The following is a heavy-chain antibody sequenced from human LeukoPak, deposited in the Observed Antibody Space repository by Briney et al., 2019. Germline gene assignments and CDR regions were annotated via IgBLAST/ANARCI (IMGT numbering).Heavy chain of an antibody. Sequence: GASVKVSCKASGYTFTGYYMHWVRQAPGQGLEWMGWINPNSGGTNYAQKFQGRVTMTKDTSISTAYMELSRLRSDDTAVYYCARDVYAYGDYEGGYWGQGTLVTVSS. CDR1: GYTFTGYY. V-gene: IGHV1-2*02. CDR3: ARDVYAYGDYEGGY. J-gene: IGHJ4*02. D-gene: IGHD4-17*01. CDR2: INPNSGGT.